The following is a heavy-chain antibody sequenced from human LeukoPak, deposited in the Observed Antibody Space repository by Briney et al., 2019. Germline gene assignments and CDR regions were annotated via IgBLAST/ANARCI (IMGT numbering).Heavy chain of an antibody. CDR3: ASEAYYYDSSGYYFPGGFDY. J-gene: IGHJ4*02. CDR2: ISSGGGTI. D-gene: IGHD3-22*01. Sequence: GGSLRLSCAASGFTFSDYYMSWIRQAPGKGLEWVSNISSGGGTIYYADSVKGRFTISRDNAKNSLYLQMNSLRAEDTAVYYCASEAYYYDSSGYYFPGGFDYWGQGTLVTVSS. CDR1: GFTFSDYY. V-gene: IGHV3-11*01.